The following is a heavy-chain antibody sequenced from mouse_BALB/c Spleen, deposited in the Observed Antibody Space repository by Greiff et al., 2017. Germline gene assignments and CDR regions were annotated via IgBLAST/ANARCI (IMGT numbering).Heavy chain of an antibody. V-gene: IGHV1-54*01. Sequence: VKLMESGAELVRPGTSVKVSCKASGYAFTNYLIEWVKQRPGQGLEWIGVINPGSGGTNYNEKFKGKATLTADKSSSTAYMQLSSLTSDDSAVYFCARKGYRYDGYAMDYWGQGTSVTVSS. J-gene: IGHJ4*01. CDR3: ARKGYRYDGYAMDY. CDR2: INPGSGGT. CDR1: GYAFTNYL. D-gene: IGHD2-14*01.